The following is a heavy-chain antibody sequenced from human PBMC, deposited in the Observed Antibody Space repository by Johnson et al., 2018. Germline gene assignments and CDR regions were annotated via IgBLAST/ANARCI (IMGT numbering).Heavy chain of an antibody. V-gene: IGHV3-21*01. J-gene: IGHJ3*02. Sequence: VQLVQSGGGLVKPGGSXRLSCAASGFTFSSHSMNWVRQAPGKGLEWVSSISSSSTYIYHADSVKGRFTVSRDNAKNSLCLQMNSLRAEDTAVYYCASLLLWFGNLLSDAFDIWGQGTMVTVSS. CDR2: ISSSSTYI. D-gene: IGHD3-10*01. CDR3: ASLLLWFGNLLSDAFDI. CDR1: GFTFSSHS.